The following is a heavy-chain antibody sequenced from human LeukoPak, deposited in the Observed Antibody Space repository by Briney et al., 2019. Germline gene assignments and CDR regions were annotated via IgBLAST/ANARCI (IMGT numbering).Heavy chain of an antibody. J-gene: IGHJ6*03. V-gene: IGHV3-11*01. Sequence: GGSLRLSCAASGFTFSDYYMTWIRQAPGKGLEWVSYISSSGITIYYADSVKGRFTISRDNAKKSLYLEMNSLRAEDTAVYYCARGSYDILTGYYTSYYYYYMDVWGKGTTVTISS. CDR1: GFTFSDYY. CDR2: ISSSGITI. CDR3: ARGSYDILTGYYTSYYYYYMDV. D-gene: IGHD3-9*01.